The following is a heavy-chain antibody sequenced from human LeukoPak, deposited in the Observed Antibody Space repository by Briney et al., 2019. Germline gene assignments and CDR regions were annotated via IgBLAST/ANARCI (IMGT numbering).Heavy chain of an antibody. CDR3: ARGASGWYSPPRDYYYYGMDV. CDR2: IYYSGST. J-gene: IGHJ6*02. CDR1: GGSISSYY. Sequence: PSETLSLTCTVSGGSISSYYWSWIRQPPGKGLEWIGYIYYSGSTNYNPSLKSRVTISVDTSKNQFSLKLSSVTAADTAVYYCARGASGWYSPPRDYYYYGMDVWGQGTTVTVSS. V-gene: IGHV4-59*08. D-gene: IGHD6-19*01.